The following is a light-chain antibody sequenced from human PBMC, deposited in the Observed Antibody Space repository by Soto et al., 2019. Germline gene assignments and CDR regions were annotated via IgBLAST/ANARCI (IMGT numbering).Light chain of an antibody. CDR1: SGSIASSY. CDR2: EDN. J-gene: IGLJ2*01. Sequence: NFMLTQPHSVSESPGKTVTISCTRSSGSIASSYVQWYQQRPGSAPTTVIYEDNQRPSGVPDRFSGCIDRSSNSASLTISGLKTEDEADYYCQSYDSTSPHVIFGAGSQLTVL. CDR3: QSYDSTSPHVI. V-gene: IGLV6-57*04.